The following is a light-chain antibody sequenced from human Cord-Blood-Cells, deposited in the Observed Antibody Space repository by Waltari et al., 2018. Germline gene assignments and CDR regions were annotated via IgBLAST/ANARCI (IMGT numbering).Light chain of an antibody. CDR3: QVWDSSSDHPV. CDR2: DDS. Sequence: SYVLTQPPSLSVASGTTAPLTCGGRNMLSKSVSTYQQNPGQGPVLVVYDDSDRPSGIPERFSGSNSGNTATLTISRVEAGDEADYYCQVWDSSSDHPVFGGGTKLTVL. V-gene: IGLV3-21*03. J-gene: IGLJ2*01. CDR1: NMLSKS.